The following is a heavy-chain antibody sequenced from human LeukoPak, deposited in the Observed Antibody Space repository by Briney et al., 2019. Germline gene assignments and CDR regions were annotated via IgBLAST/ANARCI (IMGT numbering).Heavy chain of an antibody. V-gene: IGHV3-15*01. CDR1: GFTFSNAW. J-gene: IGHJ5*02. Sequence: GGSLRLSCAASGFTFSNAWMSWVRQAPGKGREWVGRIKSKTDGGTTDYAAPVKGRFTISRDDSKNTLYLQMNSLKTEDTAVYYCRGGGVPPWFDPWGQGTLVTVSS. CDR3: RGGGVPPWFDP. D-gene: IGHD3-16*01. CDR2: IKSKTDGGTT.